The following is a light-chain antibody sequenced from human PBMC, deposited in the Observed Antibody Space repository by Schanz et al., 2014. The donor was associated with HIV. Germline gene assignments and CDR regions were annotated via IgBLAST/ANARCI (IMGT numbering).Light chain of an antibody. Sequence: ERVMTQSPATLSVSPGERATLSCRASQIIGTNLAWYQQRPGQAPSLLIFDASTRATGVPDRFNGGGSGTEFTLTISSVQSEDFAVYYCQQYNGWPPFTFGQGTKLEI. CDR1: QIIGTN. V-gene: IGKV3-15*01. J-gene: IGKJ2*01. CDR2: DAS. CDR3: QQYNGWPPFT.